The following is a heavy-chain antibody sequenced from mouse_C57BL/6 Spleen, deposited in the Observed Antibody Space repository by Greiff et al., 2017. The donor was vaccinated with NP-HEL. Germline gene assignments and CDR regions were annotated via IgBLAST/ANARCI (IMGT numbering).Heavy chain of an antibody. CDR3: ARGGLRDPFDY. Sequence: QVQLQQPGAELVRPGSSVKLSCKASGYTFTSYWMHWVKQRPIQGLEWIGNIDPSDSETHSNQKFKDKATLTVDKSSSTAYMQLSSLTSEDSAVYYCARGGLRDPFDYWGQGTTLTVSS. CDR2: IDPSDSET. D-gene: IGHD3-3*01. V-gene: IGHV1-52*01. J-gene: IGHJ2*01. CDR1: GYTFTSYW.